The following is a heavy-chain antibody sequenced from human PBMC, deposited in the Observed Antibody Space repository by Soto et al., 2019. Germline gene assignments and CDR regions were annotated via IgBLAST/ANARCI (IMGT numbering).Heavy chain of an antibody. J-gene: IGHJ4*02. CDR3: ARDLSTVGAIIRNDY. CDR1: GGTFSSYA. D-gene: IGHD1-26*01. CDR2: IIPIFGTA. V-gene: IGHV1-69*13. Sequence: GASVKVSCKASGGTFSSYAISWVRQAPGQGLEWMGGIIPIFGTANYAQKFQGRVTITADESTSTAYMELSSLRSEDTAVYYCARDLSTVGAIIRNDYWGQGTLVTVSS.